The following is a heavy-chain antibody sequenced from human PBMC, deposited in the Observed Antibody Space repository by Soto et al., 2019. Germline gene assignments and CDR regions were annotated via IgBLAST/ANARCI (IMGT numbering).Heavy chain of an antibody. CDR2: IIPIFGTA. CDR1: GGTFSSYA. CDR3: ARDPSYCGGDCYQGGMDV. Sequence: ASVKVSCKASGGTFSSYAISWVRQAPGQGLEWMGGIIPIFGTANYAPKFQGRVTITADESTSTAYMELSSLRSEDTAVYYCARDPSYCGGDCYQGGMDVWGQGTTVTVSS. J-gene: IGHJ6*02. D-gene: IGHD2-21*02. V-gene: IGHV1-69*13.